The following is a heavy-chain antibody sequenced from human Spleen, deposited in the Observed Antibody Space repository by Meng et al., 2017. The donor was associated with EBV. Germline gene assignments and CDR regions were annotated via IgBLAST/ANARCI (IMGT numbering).Heavy chain of an antibody. D-gene: IGHD3/OR15-3a*01. V-gene: IGHV4-4*02. Sequence: QVQLQEPGPRLVKPSGTLSLTCAVSGASIISNNWWIWVRQPPGKGLEWIGEVYHSGSRNYSPSLRSRLSISLDKSRNSFSLRLNSVTVADTAVYYCARLVGHSDLWYEFRDNWFDPWGQGTLVTSPQ. J-gene: IGHJ5*02. CDR3: ARLVGHSDLWYEFRDNWFDP. CDR1: GASIISNNW. CDR2: VYHSGSR.